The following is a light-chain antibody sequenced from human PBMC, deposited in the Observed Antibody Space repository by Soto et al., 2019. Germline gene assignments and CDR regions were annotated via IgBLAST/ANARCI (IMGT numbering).Light chain of an antibody. V-gene: IGLV1-44*01. J-gene: IGLJ1*01. CDR3: AAWDDSLNRYV. Sequence: QSVLTQPPSASGTPGQRVTMSCSGGSSNIGTNTVNWYQHVPGTAPKVLVYRDNQRPSGVPDRFSGSKSGTSASLAISGLQSEDEADYYCAAWDDSLNRYVFGTGTKVTVL. CDR1: SSNIGTNT. CDR2: RDN.